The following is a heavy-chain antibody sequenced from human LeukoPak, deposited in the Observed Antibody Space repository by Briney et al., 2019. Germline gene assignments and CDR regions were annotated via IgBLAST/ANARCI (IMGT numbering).Heavy chain of an antibody. D-gene: IGHD2-2*01. J-gene: IGHJ4*02. V-gene: IGHV3-30*02. CDR3: AKGQVVPAAPFDY. Sequence: GGSLRLSCAASGFTFSSYGMHWVRQAPGKGLEWVAFIRYDGSNKYYADSVKGRFTISRGNSKNTLYLQMNSLRAEDTAVYYCAKGQVVPAAPFDYWGQGTLVTVSS. CDR2: IRYDGSNK. CDR1: GFTFSSYG.